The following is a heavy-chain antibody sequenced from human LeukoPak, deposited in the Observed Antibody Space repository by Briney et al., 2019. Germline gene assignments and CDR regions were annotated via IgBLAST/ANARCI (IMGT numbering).Heavy chain of an antibody. CDR2: ISYTGTT. CDR3: AGLPGGSSLNY. CDR1: GGSISSNTYY. V-gene: IGHV4-39*01. J-gene: IGHJ4*02. Sequence: SETLSLTCTVSGGSISSNTYYWGWIRQPPGKGLEWIGSISYTGTTFYNPSLKSRVTMSVDTSKNQFSLKLNSVTAADTAVYYCAGLPGGSSLNYWGQGALVTVSS. D-gene: IGHD5-18*01.